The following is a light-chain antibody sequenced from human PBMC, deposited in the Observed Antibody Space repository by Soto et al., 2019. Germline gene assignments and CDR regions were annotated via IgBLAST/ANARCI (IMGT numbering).Light chain of an antibody. J-gene: IGKJ1*01. CDR2: DAS. V-gene: IGKV1-5*01. CDR1: QSMSSW. CDR3: QQYNTYPWT. Sequence: DIQMTQSPSTLSASRGDRVTITCRASQSMSSWLAWYQQKPEKAPKLLIYDASTLKSGVPSRFSGSGSGTEFTLTISSLQPDDFATYYCQQYNTYPWTFGQGTKVDIK.